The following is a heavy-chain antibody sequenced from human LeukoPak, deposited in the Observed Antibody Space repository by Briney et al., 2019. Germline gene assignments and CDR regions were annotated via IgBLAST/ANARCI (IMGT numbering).Heavy chain of an antibody. D-gene: IGHD3-10*01. CDR2: IYHSGST. CDR1: RYSISSGYY. Sequence: KASETLSLTCSVYRYSISSGYYWGWIRQPPGKGLEWIGSIYHSGSTYYNPSLKSRVTISVDTSKNQFSLKLSSVTAADTAVYYCARDHTMVRGVKSNWFDPWGQRTLVTFSS. V-gene: IGHV4-38-2*02. J-gene: IGHJ5*02. CDR3: ARDHTMVRGVKSNWFDP.